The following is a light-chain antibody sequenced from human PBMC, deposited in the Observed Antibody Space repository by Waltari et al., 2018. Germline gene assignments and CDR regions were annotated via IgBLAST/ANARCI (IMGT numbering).Light chain of an antibody. CDR1: NIGSKG. CDR2: DDG. J-gene: IGLJ3*02. Sequence: SYVLTQPPSVSVAPGNTARITCAGTNIGSKGVHWYQQRPGRAPVLVVSDDGDRPSGTPERLSGSRSGDTATLTLRTVEAGDEADYYCQVWDSDDDYWVFGGGTTLTVL. CDR3: QVWDSDDDYWV. V-gene: IGLV3-21*03.